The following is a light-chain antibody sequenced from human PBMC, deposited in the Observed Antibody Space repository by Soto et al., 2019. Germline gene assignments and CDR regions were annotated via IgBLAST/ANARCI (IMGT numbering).Light chain of an antibody. V-gene: IGLV2-11*01. CDR3: CSLPGPNHFATYV. J-gene: IGLJ1*01. CDR1: SSDVGGYNY. Sequence: QSALAQPPSVSGSPGQSVAISCTGTSSDVGGYNYVFWYQHHPGKAPKLIIFDVNNRPSGVPDRFSGSKSGNTDSLTISGLQAEDEADYYCCSLPGPNHFATYVFGNGTKLTV. CDR2: DVN.